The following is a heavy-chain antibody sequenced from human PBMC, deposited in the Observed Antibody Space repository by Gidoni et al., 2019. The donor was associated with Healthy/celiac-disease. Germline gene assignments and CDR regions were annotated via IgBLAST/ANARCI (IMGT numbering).Heavy chain of an antibody. D-gene: IGHD5-12*01. CDR3: ARDIVATIRGLLDY. CDR2: ISYDGSNK. Sequence: QVQLVESGGGVVKPGRSLRLSCAASGFTFSCYAMHWVRQAPGKGLEWVAVISYDGSNKYYADSVKGRFTISRDNSKNTLYLQMNSLRAEDTAVYYCARDIVATIRGLLDYWGQGTLVTVSS. CDR1: GFTFSCYA. V-gene: IGHV3-30-3*01. J-gene: IGHJ4*02.